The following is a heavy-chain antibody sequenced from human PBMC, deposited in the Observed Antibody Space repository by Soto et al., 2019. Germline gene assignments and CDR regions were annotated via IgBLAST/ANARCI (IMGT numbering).Heavy chain of an antibody. V-gene: IGHV4-59*01. J-gene: IGHJ5*02. Sequence: LSLTCTVSGGSISSYYWSWIRQPPGKGLEWIGYIYYSGSTNYNPSLKSRVTISVDTSKNQFSLKLSSVTAADTAVYYCARSVGGRYFDWLLRHNWFDPWGQGTLVTVSS. CDR2: IYYSGST. CDR3: ARSVGGRYFDWLLRHNWFDP. D-gene: IGHD3-9*01. CDR1: GGSISSYY.